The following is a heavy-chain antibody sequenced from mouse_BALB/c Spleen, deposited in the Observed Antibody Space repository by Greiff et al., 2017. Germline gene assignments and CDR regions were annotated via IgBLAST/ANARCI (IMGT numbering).Heavy chain of an antibody. CDR2: ISSGGSYT. Sequence: EVKLVESGGGLVKPGGSLKLSCAASGFTFSSYAMSWVRQTPEKRLEWVATISSGGSYTYYPDSVKGRFTISRDNAKNTLYLQMSSLRSEDTAMYYCASLYYYGTGAMDYWGQGTSVTVSS. CDR3: ASLYYYGTGAMDY. D-gene: IGHD1-1*01. J-gene: IGHJ4*01. CDR1: GFTFSSYA. V-gene: IGHV5-9-3*01.